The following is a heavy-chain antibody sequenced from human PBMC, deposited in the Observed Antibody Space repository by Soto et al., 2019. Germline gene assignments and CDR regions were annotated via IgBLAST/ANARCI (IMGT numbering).Heavy chain of an antibody. CDR2: ISASGGST. V-gene: IGHV3-23*01. J-gene: IGHJ6*02. CDR3: GKGSAATNYFYYATDV. D-gene: IGHD2-15*01. CDR1: GFTFGIHA. Sequence: EVQLLESGGGLVQPGGSLRLSCAASGFTFGIHAMIWVRQAPGKGLVWVSFISASGGSTYYADSVKGRFTISRDNSKKTVYLHMNSPRGEDTAVYYCGKGSAATNYFYYATDVWGQGTTVTVSS.